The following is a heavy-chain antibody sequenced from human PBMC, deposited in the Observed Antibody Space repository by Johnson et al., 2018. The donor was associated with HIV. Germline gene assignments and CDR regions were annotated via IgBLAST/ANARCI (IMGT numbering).Heavy chain of an antibody. J-gene: IGHJ3*02. Sequence: VQLVESGGGVVQPGRSLRLSCAASGFTFDDYAMHWVRQIPGKGLEWISGLSWNGGTIGYADSVKGRFTISRDNAKSSLYLQMDSLRPEDTAFYFCARDQLGSKIEFSFYAFDMWGQGTLVTVSS. CDR3: ARDQLGSKIEFSFYAFDM. CDR1: GFTFDDYA. CDR2: LSWNGGTI. D-gene: IGHD2-15*01. V-gene: IGHV3-9*01.